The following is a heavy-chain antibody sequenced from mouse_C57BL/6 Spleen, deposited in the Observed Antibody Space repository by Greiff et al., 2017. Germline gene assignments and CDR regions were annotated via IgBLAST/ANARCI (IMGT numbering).Heavy chain of an antibody. CDR1: GYSFTGYY. CDR2: INPSTGGT. D-gene: IGHD1-1*01. CDR3: ARGITTVVATRYWYFDV. J-gene: IGHJ1*03. Sequence: DVKLQQSGPELVKPGASVKISCKASGYSFTGYYMNWVKQSPEKSLEWIGEINPSTGGTTYNQKFKAKATLTVDKSSSTAYMQLKSLTSEDSAVYYCARGITTVVATRYWYFDVWGTGTTVTVSS. V-gene: IGHV1-42*01.